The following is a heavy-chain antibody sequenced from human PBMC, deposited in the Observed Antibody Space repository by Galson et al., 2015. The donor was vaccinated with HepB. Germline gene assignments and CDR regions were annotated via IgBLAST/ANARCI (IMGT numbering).Heavy chain of an antibody. V-gene: IGHV3-23*01. Sequence: SLRLSCAASGFIVDGSGMSWVRQAPGKGLEWVSGISASGGKKYCGGPLEGRVTLSPGKSQNTVYLQMNSLRVDDSALYYCTRDSGWESAYWGQGTLVTVSS. CDR3: TRDSGWESAY. J-gene: IGHJ4*02. CDR1: GFIVDGSG. D-gene: IGHD3-10*01. CDR2: ISASGGKK.